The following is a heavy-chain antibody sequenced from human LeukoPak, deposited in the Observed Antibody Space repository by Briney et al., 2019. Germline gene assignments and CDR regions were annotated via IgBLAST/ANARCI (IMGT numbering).Heavy chain of an antibody. J-gene: IGHJ3*02. CDR1: GGSITITNYY. CDR2: IYYDGST. D-gene: IGHD3-22*01. V-gene: IGHV4-39*07. Sequence: PSETLSLTCTVSGGSITITNYYWGWIRQPPGKGLEWVGNIYYDGSTYYNPSLKSRVTISVDTSKNQFSLKLSSVTAADTAVYYCARRQNYYDSSGYYHDAFDIWGQGTMVTVSS. CDR3: ARRQNYYDSSGYYHDAFDI.